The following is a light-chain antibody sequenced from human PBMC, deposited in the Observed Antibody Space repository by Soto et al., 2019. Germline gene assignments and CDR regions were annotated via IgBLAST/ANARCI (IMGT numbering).Light chain of an antibody. J-gene: IGLJ3*02. V-gene: IGLV1-44*01. Sequence: QSVLAQPPSVSGAPGQRVTISCTGSSSNIGAGYDVHWYQQVPGAAPKLLMYSNNQRPSGVTDRFSGSKSGTSASLAISGLQSADEADYYCAAWDDRLNVGVFGGGTQLTVL. CDR2: SNN. CDR3: AAWDDRLNVGV. CDR1: SSNIGAGYD.